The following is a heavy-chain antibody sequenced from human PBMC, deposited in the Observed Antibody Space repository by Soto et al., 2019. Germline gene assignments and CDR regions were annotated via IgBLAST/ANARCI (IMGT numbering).Heavy chain of an antibody. D-gene: IGHD6-13*01. CDR2: ISSSSSTI. V-gene: IGHV3-48*04. Sequence: GGSLRLSCAASGFTFSSYSMNWVRQAPGKGLEWVSYISSSSSTIYYADSVKGRFTISRDNAKNSLYLQMNSLRAEDTAVYHMARGLPPYSSSWYFDYWGQGTLVTVSS. CDR1: GFTFSSYS. CDR3: ARGLPPYSSSWYFDY. J-gene: IGHJ4*02.